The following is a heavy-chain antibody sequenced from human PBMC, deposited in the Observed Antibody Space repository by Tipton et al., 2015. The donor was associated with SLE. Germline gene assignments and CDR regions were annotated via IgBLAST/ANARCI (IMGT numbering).Heavy chain of an antibody. CDR3: ARRYCSGGTCSRGFDY. CDR1: GYRFTGYW. Sequence: QLVQSGAEVKKPGESLKISCKGSGYRFTGYWIGWVRQMPGKGLEWMGIIYPGDSDTKYSPSLQGQVTISADKSITTAYLQWSSLKASDTAMYYCARRYCSGGTCSRGFDYWGQGTLVTVSS. V-gene: IGHV5-51*01. J-gene: IGHJ4*02. D-gene: IGHD2-15*01. CDR2: IYPGDSDT.